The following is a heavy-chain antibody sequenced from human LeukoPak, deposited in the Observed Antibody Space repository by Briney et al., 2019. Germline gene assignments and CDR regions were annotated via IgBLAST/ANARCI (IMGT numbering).Heavy chain of an antibody. J-gene: IGHJ6*03. CDR2: IRYDGSNK. V-gene: IGHV3-30*02. D-gene: IGHD1-26*01. Sequence: GGSLRLSCVASGFTFSNYGMHWVRQAPGKGLEWVAFIRYDGSNKYYADSVKGRFTISRDNSKNTLFLQMNSLRAEDTAVYYCAKGRGVGATLYYYYMDVWGKGTTVTVSS. CDR1: GFTFSNYG. CDR3: AKGRGVGATLYYYYMDV.